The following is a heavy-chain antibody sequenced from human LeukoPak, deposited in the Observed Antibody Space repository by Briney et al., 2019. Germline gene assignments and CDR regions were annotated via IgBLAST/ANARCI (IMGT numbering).Heavy chain of an antibody. CDR1: GYTFTGYY. CDR2: INAGNGNT. J-gene: IGHJ3*02. V-gene: IGHV1-3*01. CDR3: ARERLTMIVDGAFDI. D-gene: IGHD3-22*01. Sequence: ASVKVSCKASGYTFTGYYMHWVRQAPGQRLEWMGWINAGNGNTKYSQKFQGRVTITRDTSASTAYMELSSLRSEDTAVYYCARERLTMIVDGAFDIWGQGTMVTVSS.